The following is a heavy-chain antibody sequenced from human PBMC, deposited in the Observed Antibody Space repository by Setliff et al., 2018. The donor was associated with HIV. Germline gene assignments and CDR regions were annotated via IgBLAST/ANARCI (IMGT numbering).Heavy chain of an antibody. V-gene: IGHV4-38-2*01. CDR1: GYSISSDNY. Sequence: SETLSLTCAVSGYSISSDNYWGWIRQPPGKGLEWIGSFSPRGRTYQNGSLKSRVTISVDRSRNQFSLKLTSVTAADTAIYYCASTTSGVSGSYPAHAFDIWGQGTMVTVSS. J-gene: IGHJ3*02. CDR3: ASTTSGVSGSYPAHAFDI. D-gene: IGHD3-10*01. CDR2: FSPRGRT.